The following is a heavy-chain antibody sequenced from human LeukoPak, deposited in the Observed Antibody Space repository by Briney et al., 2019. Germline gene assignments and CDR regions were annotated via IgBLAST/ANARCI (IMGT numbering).Heavy chain of an antibody. V-gene: IGHV4-59*01. D-gene: IGHD3-10*01. CDR2: IYYSGST. Sequence: AETLSLTCTVSGGSITSYYWHWIRQPPGKGLEWIGYIYYSGSTNYNPSLKSRVTISVDTSRKQFSLKLHSVSAADTAVYYCARDRGRATWFDPWGQGTVVTVSS. J-gene: IGHJ5*02. CDR3: ARDRGRATWFDP. CDR1: GGSITSYY.